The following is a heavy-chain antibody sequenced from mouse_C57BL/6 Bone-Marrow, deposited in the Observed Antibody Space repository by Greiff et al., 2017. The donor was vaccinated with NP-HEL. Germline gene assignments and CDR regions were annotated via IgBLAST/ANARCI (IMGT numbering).Heavy chain of an antibody. CDR2: IDPETGGT. Sequence: QVQLKESGAELVRPGASVTLSCKASGYTFTDYEMHWVKQTPVHGLEWIGAIDPETGGTAYNQKFKGKAILTADKSSSTAYMELRSLTSEDSAVYYCTRDTTVVATEAMDYWGQGTSVTVSS. J-gene: IGHJ4*01. CDR1: GYTFTDYE. D-gene: IGHD1-1*01. V-gene: IGHV1-15*01. CDR3: TRDTTVVATEAMDY.